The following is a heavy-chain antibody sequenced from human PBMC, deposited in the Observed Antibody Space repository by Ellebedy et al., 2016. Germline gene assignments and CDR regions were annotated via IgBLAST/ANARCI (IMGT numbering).Heavy chain of an antibody. CDR1: GYSFTSYW. D-gene: IGHD1-14*01. V-gene: IGHV5-10-1*01. J-gene: IGHJ6*02. CDR3: ARSPTYPHGTAKIYGMDV. Sequence: KVSCKGSGYSFTSYWISWVRQMPGKGLEWMGRIDPSDSYTNYSPSFQGHVTISADKSISTAYLQWSSLKASDTAMYYCARSPTYPHGTAKIYGMDVWGQGTTVTVSS. CDR2: IDPSDSYT.